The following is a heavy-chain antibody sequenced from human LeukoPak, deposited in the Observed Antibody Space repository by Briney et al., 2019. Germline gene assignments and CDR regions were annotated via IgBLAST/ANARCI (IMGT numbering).Heavy chain of an antibody. CDR1: GFAFNTYA. Sequence: PGGSLRLSCAASGFAFNTYAMHWVRQAPGKGLEWVAVISYDGSNKYYADSVKGRFTISRDNSKNTLYLQMNSLRAEDTAVYYCAKEDVVRGVISMDVWGQGTTVTVSS. CDR3: AKEDVVRGVISMDV. CDR2: ISYDGSNK. J-gene: IGHJ6*02. V-gene: IGHV3-30*18. D-gene: IGHD3-10*01.